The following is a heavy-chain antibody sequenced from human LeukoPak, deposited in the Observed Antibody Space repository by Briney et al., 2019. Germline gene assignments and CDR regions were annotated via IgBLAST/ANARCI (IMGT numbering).Heavy chain of an antibody. J-gene: IGHJ6*03. D-gene: IGHD5-18*01. CDR1: GGSISSHY. CDR3: ARPRTAISGAYYYYYMDV. V-gene: IGHV4-59*08. Sequence: SETLSLTCTVSGGSISSHYWSWIRQPPGKGLEWIGYVYNSGSTNYNPSLTSRVTISVDTSKNQFSLNLCSVTAADTAVYYCARPRTAISGAYYYYYMDVWGKGTTVTVSS. CDR2: VYNSGST.